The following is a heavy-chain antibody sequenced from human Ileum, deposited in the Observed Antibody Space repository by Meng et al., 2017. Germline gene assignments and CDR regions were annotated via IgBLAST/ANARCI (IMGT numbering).Heavy chain of an antibody. CDR3: ARHGGYSQDF. CDR1: SGSISSNTY. V-gene: IGHV4-4*02. D-gene: IGHD4-23*01. CDR2: ISHSGSA. Sequence: QVKLQGPGPGLVGPSGTLSLTCAVSSGSISSNTYWSWVRQPPGKGLEWIGQISHSGSAYYNPSLKSRVTMSVDKSKSQFSLMLTSVTAADTAIYYCARHGGYSQDFWGQGTLVTVSS. J-gene: IGHJ4*02.